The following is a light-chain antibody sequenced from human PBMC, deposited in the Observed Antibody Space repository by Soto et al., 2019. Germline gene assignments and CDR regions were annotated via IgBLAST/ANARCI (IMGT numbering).Light chain of an antibody. Sequence: DIQMTHFPSTLSASVGDRVTISCRASQSIGTSLAWYQQTPGKAPKLLIYKASILESGVPSRFSGSGSGADFTLTFSSLQPDDFATYYCQQYHTFPTFGQGTKVDIK. CDR1: QSIGTS. J-gene: IGKJ1*01. V-gene: IGKV1-5*03. CDR2: KAS. CDR3: QQYHTFPT.